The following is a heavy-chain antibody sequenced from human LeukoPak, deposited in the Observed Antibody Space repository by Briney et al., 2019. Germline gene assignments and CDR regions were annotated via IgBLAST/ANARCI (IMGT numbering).Heavy chain of an antibody. J-gene: IGHJ3*02. CDR2: ISWNSGSI. CDR3: AKDREDAFDI. V-gene: IGHV3-9*01. Sequence: GRSLRLSCAASGFTFDDYAMHWVRQAPGKGLEWVSGISWNSGSIGYADSVKGRFTVSRDNAKNSLYLQMNSLRAEDTAVYYCAKDREDAFDIRGQGTMVTVSS. CDR1: GFTFDDYA.